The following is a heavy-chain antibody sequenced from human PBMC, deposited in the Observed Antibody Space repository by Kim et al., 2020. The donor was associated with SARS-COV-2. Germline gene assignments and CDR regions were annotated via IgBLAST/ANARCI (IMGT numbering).Heavy chain of an antibody. CDR2: IDTKTGNP. CDR1: GYTFTNNS. J-gene: IGHJ6*02. CDR3: ARGTAGYYGMDV. V-gene: IGHV7-4-1*02. Sequence: ASVKVSCKASGYTFTNNSMNWVRQAPGQGLESMGWIDTKTGNPMYAQGFTGRFVFSLDTPVNTAHLQISLLEADDTAVYYCARGTAGYYGMDVWGQGTAVSVSS. D-gene: IGHD1-7*01.